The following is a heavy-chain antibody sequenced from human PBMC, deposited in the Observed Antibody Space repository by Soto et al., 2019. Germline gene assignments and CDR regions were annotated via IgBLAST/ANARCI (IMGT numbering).Heavy chain of an antibody. J-gene: IGHJ6*02. CDR1: GESVSIGEYS. CDR2: IYYSGST. D-gene: IGHD3-3*01. Sequence: GESVSIGEYSLSLKKQPPGKGLEWIGYIYYSGSTYYNPSLKSRVTISVDTSKNQFSLKLSSVTAADTAVYYCAREGRGFWSGPGHYGMDVWGQGTTVTVSS. V-gene: IGHV4-30-4*01. CDR3: AREGRGFWSGPGHYGMDV.